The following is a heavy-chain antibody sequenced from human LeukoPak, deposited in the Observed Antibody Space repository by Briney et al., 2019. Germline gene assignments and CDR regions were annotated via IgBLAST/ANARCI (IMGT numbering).Heavy chain of an antibody. CDR1: GYTFTGYY. D-gene: IGHD6-19*01. J-gene: IGHJ4*02. Sequence: GASVKVSCKASGYTFTGYYMHWVRQAPGQGLEWMGWINPNSGGTNYAQKFQGRVTMTRDTSISTAYMELSRLRSDDSAVYYCARLVSEYSSGWYFTVTYYFDYWGQGTLVTVSS. CDR2: INPNSGGT. CDR3: ARLVSEYSSGWYFTVTYYFDY. V-gene: IGHV1-2*02.